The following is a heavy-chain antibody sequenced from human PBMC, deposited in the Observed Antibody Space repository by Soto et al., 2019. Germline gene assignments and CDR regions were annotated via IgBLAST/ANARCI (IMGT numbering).Heavy chain of an antibody. CDR1: GYDFSSYW. V-gene: IGHV5-51*01. CDR2: IYPADSDT. J-gene: IGHJ4*02. Sequence: GESLKISFKGSGYDFSSYWICWVRQVPVKGLEWMAIIYPADSDTKYSPSFQGQVTISADKSTRTDYLPWSSLEASDTAMYYCAPHGWTMTTKKPFDICGQGTLVTFYS. D-gene: IGHD4-17*01. CDR3: APHGWTMTTKKPFDI.